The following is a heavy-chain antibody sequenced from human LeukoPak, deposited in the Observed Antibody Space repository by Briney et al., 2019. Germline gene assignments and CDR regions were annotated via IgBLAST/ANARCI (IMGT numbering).Heavy chain of an antibody. CDR3: ASIPLYFGNYYYYGMDV. J-gene: IGHJ6*02. V-gene: IGHV1-2*02. Sequence: GASVKVSCKASGYTFTGYYMRWVRQAPGQGLEWMGWINPNSGGTNYAQKFQGRVTMTRDTSISTAYMELSRLRSDDTAVYYCASIPLYFGNYYYYGMDVWGQGTTVTVSS. CDR1: GYTFTGYY. D-gene: IGHD3-9*01. CDR2: INPNSGGT.